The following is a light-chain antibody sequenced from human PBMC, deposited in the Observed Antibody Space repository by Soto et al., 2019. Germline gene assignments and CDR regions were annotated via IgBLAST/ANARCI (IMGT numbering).Light chain of an antibody. J-gene: IGLJ2*01. CDR2: GNS. V-gene: IGLV1-40*01. CDR3: SSYAGNINVL. Sequence: QSVLTQPPSVSGAPGQRVTISCTGSSSNIGAGYDVHWYQQLPGTAPKLLIYGNSNRPSGVPDRFSGSKSGNTASLTVSGLQAEDEADYYCSSYAGNINVLFGGGTKLTVL. CDR1: SSNIGAGYD.